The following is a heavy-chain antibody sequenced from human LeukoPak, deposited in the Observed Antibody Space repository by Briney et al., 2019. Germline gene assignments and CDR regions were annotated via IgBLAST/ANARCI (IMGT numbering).Heavy chain of an antibody. V-gene: IGHV1-18*01. J-gene: IGHJ4*02. D-gene: IGHD3-9*01. Sequence: GASVKVSCKTSGYTFTSYGISWVRQAPGQGLEWMGWISAYNGNTNYAQKLQGRVTMTTDTSTSTAYMELRSLRSDDTAAYYCARVDYDILTGYYPPDYWGQGTLVTVSS. CDR1: GYTFTSYG. CDR2: ISAYNGNT. CDR3: ARVDYDILTGYYPPDY.